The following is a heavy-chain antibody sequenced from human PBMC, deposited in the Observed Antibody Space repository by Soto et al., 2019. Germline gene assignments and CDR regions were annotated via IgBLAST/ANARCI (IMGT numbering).Heavy chain of an antibody. CDR2: IRRKANSYTT. V-gene: IGHV3-72*01. Sequence: EVQLVESGGGLVQPGGSLRLSCAASGLIFSDYHMDWFRPARGKGLEWVGRIRRKANSYTTEYAASVKGRFTISRDDSKNSLYLQMNSLKTEDTAVYYCAMLGGWSGGSNDMDVWGQGTTVTVSS. CDR3: AMLGGWSGGSNDMDV. D-gene: IGHD6-19*01. J-gene: IGHJ6*02. CDR1: GLIFSDYH.